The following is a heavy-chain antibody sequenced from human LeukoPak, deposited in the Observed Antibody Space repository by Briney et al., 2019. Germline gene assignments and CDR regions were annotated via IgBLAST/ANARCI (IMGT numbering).Heavy chain of an antibody. CDR3: ARDSGSYYPSYYFDY. Sequence: PSETLSLTCAVYGGSFSGYYWSWIRQPPGKGLEWIGEINHSGSTNYNPSLKSRVTISVDTSKNQFSLKLSSVTAADTAVYYCARDSGSYYPSYYFDYWGQGTLVTVSS. CDR1: GGSFSGYY. D-gene: IGHD1-26*01. V-gene: IGHV4-34*01. CDR2: INHSGST. J-gene: IGHJ4*02.